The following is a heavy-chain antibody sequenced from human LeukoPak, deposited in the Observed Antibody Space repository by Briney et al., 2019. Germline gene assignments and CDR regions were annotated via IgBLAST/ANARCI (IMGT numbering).Heavy chain of an antibody. CDR3: ARDPYTSSSWYRGRANNWFDP. CDR2: INTNTGNP. J-gene: IGHJ5*02. Sequence: ASVKVSCKASGYTFTTYPMNWVRQAPGHGLEWMGWINTNTGNPTYAQGFTGRFVFSLDTSVSTAYLQISSLKADDTAVYYCARDPYTSSSWYRGRANNWFDPWGQGTLVTVSS. V-gene: IGHV7-4-1*02. D-gene: IGHD6-13*01. CDR1: GYTFTTYP.